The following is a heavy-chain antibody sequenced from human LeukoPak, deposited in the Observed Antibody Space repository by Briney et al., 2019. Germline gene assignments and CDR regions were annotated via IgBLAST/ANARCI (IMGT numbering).Heavy chain of an antibody. J-gene: IGHJ6*03. D-gene: IGHD4-11*01. CDR1: GGFIRSYY. Sequence: SETLSLTCTVSGGFIRSYYWSWIRQPAGKGLEWIGRIYTSGSTSYNPSLKSRVTISLDKSKNQFSLKLSSVTAADTAVYYCARDSTVTTFNYMDVWGKGTTVTVSS. V-gene: IGHV4-4*07. CDR3: ARDSTVTTFNYMDV. CDR2: IYTSGST.